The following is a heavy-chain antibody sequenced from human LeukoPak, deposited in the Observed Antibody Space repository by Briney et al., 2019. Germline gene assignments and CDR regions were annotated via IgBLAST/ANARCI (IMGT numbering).Heavy chain of an antibody. CDR2: ISGSGGST. J-gene: IGHJ4*02. Sequence: PGGSLRLSCAASGFTFSSYAMSWVRQAPGKGLEWVSAISGSGGSTYYADSVKGRFTISRDNSKNTLYLQINSLRAEDTAIYYCAKDSWLIQLWLEYWGQGTLVTVSS. D-gene: IGHD5-18*01. V-gene: IGHV3-23*01. CDR1: GFTFSSYA. CDR3: AKDSWLIQLWLEY.